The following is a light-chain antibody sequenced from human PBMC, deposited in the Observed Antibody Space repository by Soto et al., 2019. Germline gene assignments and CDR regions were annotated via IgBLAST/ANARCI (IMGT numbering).Light chain of an antibody. CDR1: QSVSSSY. J-gene: IGKJ4*01. CDR2: GAS. Sequence: EIVLTQSPGTLSLSPGERATLSCRASQSVSSSYLAWYQQKPGQAPRLLIYGASSRATGIPDRFSGSGSGTDFTLTISKLEPEDFAVYYCQHYGRSPAFGGGTKVEIE. V-gene: IGKV3-20*01. CDR3: QHYGRSPA.